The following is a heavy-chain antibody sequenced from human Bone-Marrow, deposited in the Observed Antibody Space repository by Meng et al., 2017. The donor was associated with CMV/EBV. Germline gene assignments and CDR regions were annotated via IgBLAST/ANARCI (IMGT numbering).Heavy chain of an antibody. CDR1: GFIVSSKC. J-gene: IGHJ6*02. CDR3: ARAPRSTVFRGIDV. V-gene: IGHV3-53*01. D-gene: IGHD5/OR15-5a*01. CDR2: IYDDGET. Sequence: LSLTCAASGFIVSSKCMTWVRQAPGRGLEWVSTIYDDGETYYADSVKGRFTISRDNSKNALYLQMHSLRAEDSAMYYCARAPRSTVFRGIDVWGQGTTVTVSS.